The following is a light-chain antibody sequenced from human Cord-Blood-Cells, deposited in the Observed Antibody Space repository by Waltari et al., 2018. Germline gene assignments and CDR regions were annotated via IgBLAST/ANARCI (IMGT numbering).Light chain of an antibody. Sequence: QSVLTQPPSESGAPGQRVTISCTGSSSTSGAGYDVHWYQQLPGTAPKLLIYGNSNRPSGVPDRFSGSKSGTAASLAITGLQAEDEADYYCQSYDSSLSGSVFGGGTKLTVL. CDR1: SSTSGAGYD. CDR3: QSYDSSLSGSV. V-gene: IGLV1-40*01. CDR2: GNS. J-gene: IGLJ2*01.